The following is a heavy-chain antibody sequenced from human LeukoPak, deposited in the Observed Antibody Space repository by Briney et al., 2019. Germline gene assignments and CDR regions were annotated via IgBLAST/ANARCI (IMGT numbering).Heavy chain of an antibody. V-gene: IGHV1-69*04. D-gene: IGHD3-22*01. Sequence: GSSVKVSCKASGGTFSSYAISWVRQAPGQGLEWMGRIIPILGIANYAQKFQGRVTITADKSTSTAYMELSSLRSEDTAVYYCARSDYYDSSGLRNWYFDLWGRGTLVTVSS. CDR1: GGTFSSYA. CDR2: IIPILGIA. J-gene: IGHJ2*01. CDR3: ARSDYYDSSGLRNWYFDL.